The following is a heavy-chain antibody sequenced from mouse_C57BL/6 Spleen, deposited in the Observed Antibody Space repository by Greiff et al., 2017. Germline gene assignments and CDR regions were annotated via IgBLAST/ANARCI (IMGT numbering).Heavy chain of an antibody. CDR1: GFTFSDYY. V-gene: IGHV5-16*01. J-gene: IGHJ3*01. Sequence: DVHLVESEGGLVQPGSSMKLSCTASGFTFSDYYMAWVRQVPEKGLEWVANINYDGSSTYYLDSLKSRFIISRDNAKNILYLQMSSLKSEDTATYYCARIEIGSSPWFAYWGQGTLVTVSA. CDR3: ARIEIGSSPWFAY. CDR2: INYDGSST. D-gene: IGHD1-1*01.